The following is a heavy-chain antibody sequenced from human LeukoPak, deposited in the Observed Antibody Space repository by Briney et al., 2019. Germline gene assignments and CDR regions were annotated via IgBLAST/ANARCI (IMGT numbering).Heavy chain of an antibody. CDR3: ANGNYFDY. Sequence: GGSLRLSCAASGFTFSKSWMSWARQAPGKGLECVANIKPDGTEKYYVDSVKGRFTISRDNAKNSLYLQMNSLRAEDTAVYYCANGNYFDYWGQGTLVTVSS. V-gene: IGHV3-7*01. D-gene: IGHD1-26*01. CDR1: GFTFSKSW. J-gene: IGHJ4*02. CDR2: IKPDGTEK.